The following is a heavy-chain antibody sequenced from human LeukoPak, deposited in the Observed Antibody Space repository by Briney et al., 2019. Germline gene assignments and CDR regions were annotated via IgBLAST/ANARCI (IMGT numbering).Heavy chain of an antibody. Sequence: PSETLSLTCTVSGGSISSYYWSWIRQPAGKGLEWIGRIYTSGSTNYNPSLKSRVTMSVDTSKNQFSLKLSSVTAADTAVYYCARFLSDYDALYFDYWGQGTLVTVSS. J-gene: IGHJ4*02. CDR2: IYTSGST. D-gene: IGHD5-12*01. CDR1: GGSISSYY. V-gene: IGHV4-4*07. CDR3: ARFLSDYDALYFDY.